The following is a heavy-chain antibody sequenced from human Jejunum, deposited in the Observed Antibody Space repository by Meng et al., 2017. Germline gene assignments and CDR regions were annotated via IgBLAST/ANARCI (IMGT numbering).Heavy chain of an antibody. CDR3: ARHFSGSGTWFFDS. V-gene: IGHV4-39*01. Sequence: QRHRQGSAAGLVKASETWSLPCTASVGSISGSYDYWGWIRQPPGKGLDWTGTISYSGSTYYNPSLTSRVTISMDTSKNQFSLKLSSVTAADTAVYYCARHFSGSGTWFFDSWGQGALVTVSS. J-gene: IGHJ4*02. CDR1: VGSISGSYDY. D-gene: IGHD3-10*01. CDR2: ISYSGST.